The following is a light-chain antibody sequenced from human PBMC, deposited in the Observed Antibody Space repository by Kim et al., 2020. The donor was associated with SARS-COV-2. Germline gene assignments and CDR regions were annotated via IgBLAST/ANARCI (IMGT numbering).Light chain of an antibody. CDR2: GRG. CDR1: SLEKNF. Sequence: VTITCQGDSLEKNFASRYQQKPRQAPVIVLYGRGHRPTGIPARFSGSNSGDTASLTITGAQAEDEAVYYCSSRDGTNKNRNWVFGGGAKLTVL. J-gene: IGLJ3*02. CDR3: SSRDGTNKNRNWV. V-gene: IGLV3-19*01.